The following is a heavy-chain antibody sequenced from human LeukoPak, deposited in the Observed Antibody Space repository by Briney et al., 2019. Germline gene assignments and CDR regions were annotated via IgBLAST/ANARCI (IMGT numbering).Heavy chain of an antibody. CDR3: ARVYYFDC. J-gene: IGHJ4*02. Sequence: GGSLRLSCAASGFTFSSYSMNWVRQAPGKGLEWVSYISSSSSTIYYADSVKGRFTISRDNAKNSLYLQMNSLRAEDTAVYYCARVYYFDCWGQGTLVTVSS. CDR2: ISSSSSTI. CDR1: GFTFSSYS. V-gene: IGHV3-48*04.